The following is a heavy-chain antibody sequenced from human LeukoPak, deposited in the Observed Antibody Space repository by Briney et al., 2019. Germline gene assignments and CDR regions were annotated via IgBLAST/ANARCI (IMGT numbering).Heavy chain of an antibody. CDR1: GFTFSSYE. V-gene: IGHV3-48*03. J-gene: IGHJ6*02. CDR2: ISSSGSTI. CDR3: ARAAPLDLTPYYYYGMDV. Sequence: GVSLRLSCAASGFTFSSYEMNWVRQAPGKGLEWVSYISSSGSTIYYADSVKGRFTISRDNAKNSLYLQMNSLRAEDTAVYYCARAAPLDLTPYYYYGMDVWGQGTTVTVSS. D-gene: IGHD3-3*01.